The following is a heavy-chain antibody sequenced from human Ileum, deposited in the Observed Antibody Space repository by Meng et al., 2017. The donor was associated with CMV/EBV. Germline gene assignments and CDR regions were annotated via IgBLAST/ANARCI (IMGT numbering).Heavy chain of an antibody. Sequence: VGAGGNLASSWWPVTLTCAAHGFTFKTNAWVRQRQAQGMGWRGGTTSGSGAEKYEEKSEKRVLTIAKDSSKKTLLQQMNSLTADNTAKYYCVPYSPPQRYFEYWGPGTLVTVSS. CDR2: SGSGAEK. J-gene: IGHJ4*02. CDR3: VPYSPPQRYFEY. V-gene: IGHV3-23*04. CDR1: GFTFKTNA. D-gene: IGHD5-12*01.